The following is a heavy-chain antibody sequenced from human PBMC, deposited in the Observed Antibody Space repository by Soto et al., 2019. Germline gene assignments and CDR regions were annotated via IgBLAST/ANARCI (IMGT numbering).Heavy chain of an antibody. Sequence: EVQLLESGGGLVQPGGSLRLSCAASGFTFSTYAWNWLLQAPGTGLEWVSAISGSGGSTDYADSLKGRFTISRDNSKNTLYLQMNSLSAEDTAVYYCAKDGGPYYDFWSGYPNFAYWGKGTLVTV. J-gene: IGHJ4*02. V-gene: IGHV3-23*01. CDR2: ISGSGGST. CDR1: GFTFSTYA. D-gene: IGHD3-3*01. CDR3: AKDGGPYYDFWSGYPNFAY.